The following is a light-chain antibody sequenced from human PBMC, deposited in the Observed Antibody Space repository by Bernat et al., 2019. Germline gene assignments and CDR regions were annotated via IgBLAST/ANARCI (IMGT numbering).Light chain of an antibody. CDR3: QQFDRYPLT. CDR2: RAS. J-gene: IGKJ4*01. CDR1: QSISSY. V-gene: IGKV1-16*01. Sequence: DIQMTQSPSSLSASVGDRVTITCRASQSISSYLNWYQQKPGEAPKSLIYRASTLQTGVPSRFSGTGSGTDFTLTISSLQPEDFGTYYCQQFDRYPLTFGGGTKVEVK.